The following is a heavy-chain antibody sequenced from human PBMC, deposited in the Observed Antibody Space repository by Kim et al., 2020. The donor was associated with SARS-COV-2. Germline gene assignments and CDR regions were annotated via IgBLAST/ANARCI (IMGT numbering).Heavy chain of an antibody. V-gene: IGHV1-69*13. CDR3: ARSPDYGSGSYSGFDP. CDR2: IIPIFCTA. J-gene: IGHJ5*02. D-gene: IGHD3-10*01. Sequence: SVKVSCKASGGTFSSYAISWVRQAPGQGLEWMGGIIPIFCTANYAQKFQGRVTITADESTSTAYMELSSLRSEDTAVYYCARSPDYGSGSYSGFDPWGQGTLVTVSS. CDR1: GGTFSSYA.